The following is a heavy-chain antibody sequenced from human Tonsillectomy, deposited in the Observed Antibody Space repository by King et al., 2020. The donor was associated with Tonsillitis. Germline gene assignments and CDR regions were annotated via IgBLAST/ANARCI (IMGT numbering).Heavy chain of an antibody. CDR2: IHGSGGTT. Sequence: VQLVQSGGGLVQPGGSLRLSCAASGFTFSSYGMSWVRQAPGKGLEWVSTIHGSGGTTYYADSVKGRFTISRDISKNTLYLQMNSLRAEDTAVYYCATVPFPGYSGYDLRLYYFDYWGQGTLVTVSS. V-gene: IGHV3-23*04. J-gene: IGHJ4*02. CDR1: GFTFSSYG. CDR3: ATVPFPGYSGYDLRLYYFDY. D-gene: IGHD5-12*01.